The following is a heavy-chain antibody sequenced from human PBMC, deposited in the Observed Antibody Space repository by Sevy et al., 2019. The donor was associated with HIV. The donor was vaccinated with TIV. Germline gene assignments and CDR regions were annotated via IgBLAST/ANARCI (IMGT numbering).Heavy chain of an antibody. V-gene: IGHV3-23*01. CDR1: GFTFTSYA. CDR3: AGGRYDSSGSFDALDI. Sequence: GGSLRLSCKPSGFTFTSYAMNWVRQAPGKGLEWISTIYGSGGVTYYADSVKGRFTICIDKSKNTLYLQMNSLRTEDTALYYCAGGRYDSSGSFDALDIWGQGTMVTVSS. J-gene: IGHJ3*02. D-gene: IGHD3-22*01. CDR2: IYGSGGVT.